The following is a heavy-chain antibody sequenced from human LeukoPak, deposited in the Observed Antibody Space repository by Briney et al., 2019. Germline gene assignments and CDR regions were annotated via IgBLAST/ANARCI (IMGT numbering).Heavy chain of an antibody. CDR3: LRSVYSSGWTEFDY. J-gene: IGHJ4*02. CDR1: GFTFSSYG. D-gene: IGHD6-19*01. V-gene: IGHV3-33*01. Sequence: PGGSLRLSCAASGFTFSSYGMHWVRQAPGKGLEWVAVIWYDGSNKYYADSVKGRFTISRDNSKNTLYLQMNSLRAEDTAVYYCLRSVYSSGWTEFDYWGQGTLVTVSS. CDR2: IWYDGSNK.